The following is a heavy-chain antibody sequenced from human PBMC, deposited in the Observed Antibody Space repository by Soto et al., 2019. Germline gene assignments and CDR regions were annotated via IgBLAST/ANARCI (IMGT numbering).Heavy chain of an antibody. CDR1: GFTFSNAW. CDR2: ISSNGGST. J-gene: IGHJ4*02. CDR3: VKGNRITMIVVAKRYYFDY. V-gene: IGHV3-64D*08. D-gene: IGHD3-22*01. Sequence: PGGSLRLSCAASGFTFSNAWMNWVRQAPGKGLEWVGRISSNGGSTYYADSVKGRFTISRDNSKNTLYLQMSSLRAEDTAVYYCVKGNRITMIVVAKRYYFDYWGQGTLVTVSS.